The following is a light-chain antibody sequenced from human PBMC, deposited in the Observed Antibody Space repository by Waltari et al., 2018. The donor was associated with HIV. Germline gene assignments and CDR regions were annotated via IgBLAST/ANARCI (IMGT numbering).Light chain of an antibody. CDR1: SSDIGAGYD. CDR3: QSYDSSLSGSWV. Sequence: QSVLTQPPSVSGAPGQRVTISCTGSSSDIGAGYDVHWYQQLPGTAPKLLTHGNSNRPSGVPDRFSGSKSGTSASLAISVLQGDDEADYYCQSYDSSLSGSWVFGGGTKLTVL. CDR2: GNS. J-gene: IGLJ3*02. V-gene: IGLV1-40*01.